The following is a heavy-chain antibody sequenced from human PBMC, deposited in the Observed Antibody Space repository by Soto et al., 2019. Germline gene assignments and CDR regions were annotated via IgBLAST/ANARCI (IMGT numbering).Heavy chain of an antibody. Sequence: SETLSLTCAVYGGSFSGYYWSWIRQPPGKGLEWIGEINHSGSTNYNPSLKSRVAISVDTSKNQFSLKLSSVTAADTAVYYCARHVSEAYCGGDCQPYYYYYYGMDVWGQGTTVTVSS. V-gene: IGHV4-34*01. D-gene: IGHD2-21*02. CDR3: ARHVSEAYCGGDCQPYYYYYYGMDV. CDR1: GGSFSGYY. J-gene: IGHJ6*02. CDR2: INHSGST.